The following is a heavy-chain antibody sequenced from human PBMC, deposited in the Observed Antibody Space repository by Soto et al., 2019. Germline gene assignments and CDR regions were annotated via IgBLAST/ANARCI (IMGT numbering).Heavy chain of an antibody. J-gene: IGHJ3*02. CDR3: ACTMVRGVIIDSGAFDI. CDR2: ISSSSSYI. D-gene: IGHD3-10*01. V-gene: IGHV3-21*01. CDR1: GFTFSSYS. Sequence: GGSLRLSCAASGFTFSSYSMNWVRQAPGKGLEWVSSISSSSSYIYYADSVKGRFTISRDNAKNSLYLQMNSLRAEDTAVYYCACTMVRGVIIDSGAFDIWGQGTMVTVSS.